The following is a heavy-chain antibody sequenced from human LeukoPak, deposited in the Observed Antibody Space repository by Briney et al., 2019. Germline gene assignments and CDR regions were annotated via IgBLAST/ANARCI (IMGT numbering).Heavy chain of an antibody. Sequence: SQTLSLTCTVSGGSISSGSYYWSWIRQPAGKGLEWIGRIYTSGSTNYNPSLKSRVTISADTSKNQFFLKLSSVTAADTAVYYCARDSSVGADYWGQGTLVTVSS. D-gene: IGHD1-26*01. CDR1: GGSISSGSYY. CDR2: IYTSGST. CDR3: ARDSSVGADY. J-gene: IGHJ4*02. V-gene: IGHV4-61*02.